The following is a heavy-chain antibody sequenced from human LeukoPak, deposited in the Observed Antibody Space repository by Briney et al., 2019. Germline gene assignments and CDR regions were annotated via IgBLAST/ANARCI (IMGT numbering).Heavy chain of an antibody. V-gene: IGHV4-59*08. CDR1: GASVSSFY. D-gene: IGHD6-13*01. CDR2: IYYSGST. CDR3: ARHSTAAAGPEGP. Sequence: SETLSLTCAVSGASVSSFYWNWIRQPPGKGLEWIGYIYYSGSTNYNPSLKSRVTISVDTSKNQFSLKLSSVTAADTAVYYCARHSTAAAGPEGPWGQGTLVAVSS. J-gene: IGHJ5*02.